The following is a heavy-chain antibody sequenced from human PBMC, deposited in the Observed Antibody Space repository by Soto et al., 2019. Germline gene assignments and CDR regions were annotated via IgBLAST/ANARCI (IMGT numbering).Heavy chain of an antibody. V-gene: IGHV3-30*18. D-gene: IGHD2-2*01. CDR1: RSLFRSDV. Sequence: LSSASARSLFRSDVHHWVRKAPAPRLEWVSVISYDGSYKYYADYVKGRFTISRDNSKHTLYLQMSSLRVEDTAVYYCAKDPEGYCSSTRCYTYHGLDVWGQGTTVTVSS. CDR2: ISYDGSYK. J-gene: IGHJ6*02. CDR3: AKDPEGYCSSTRCYTYHGLDV.